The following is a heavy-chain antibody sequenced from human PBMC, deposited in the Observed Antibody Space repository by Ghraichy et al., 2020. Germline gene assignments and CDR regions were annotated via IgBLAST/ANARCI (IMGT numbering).Heavy chain of an antibody. CDR3: TRDRVVRGILPRNYYYHYMAV. CDR1: GFTLTDYY. Sequence: LSLTCAASGFTLTDYYMSWIRQAPGKGLEWVSYISSRGNIIHYAESVKGRFTISRDNAKNSLYLQMSSLRAEDTAVYYCTRDRVVRGILPRNYYYHYMAVWGKGTTVTVSS. J-gene: IGHJ6*03. V-gene: IGHV3-11*01. D-gene: IGHD3-10*01. CDR2: ISSRGNII.